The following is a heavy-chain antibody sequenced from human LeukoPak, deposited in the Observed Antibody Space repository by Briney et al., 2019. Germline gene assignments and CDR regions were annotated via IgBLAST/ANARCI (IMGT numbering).Heavy chain of an antibody. CDR3: ASLIAARRRGPSVFDY. CDR1: GGSISSGGYY. J-gene: IGHJ4*02. Sequence: PSQTLSLTCTVSGGSISSGGYYWSWIRRHPGKGLEWIGYIYYRGSTYYNPSLKSRVTISVDTSKNQFSLKLSSVTAADTAVYYCASLIAARRRGPSVFDYWGQGTLVTVSS. CDR2: IYYRGST. V-gene: IGHV4-31*03. D-gene: IGHD6-6*01.